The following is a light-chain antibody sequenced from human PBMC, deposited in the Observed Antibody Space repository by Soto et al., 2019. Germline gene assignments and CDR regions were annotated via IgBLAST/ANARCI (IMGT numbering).Light chain of an antibody. Sequence: DIQMTQSPSALSASVGDRVTITCRASQSISSWLAWYQQKPGKAPKLLIYDASSLKSGDPSRFSGSGSGTDFALTITSLQAEDFATYYCQQLRMYPSTFGGGTKVDIK. J-gene: IGKJ4*01. V-gene: IGKV1-5*01. CDR1: QSISSW. CDR3: QQLRMYPST. CDR2: DAS.